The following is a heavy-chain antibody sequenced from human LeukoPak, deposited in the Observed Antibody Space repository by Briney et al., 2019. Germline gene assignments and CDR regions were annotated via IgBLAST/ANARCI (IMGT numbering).Heavy chain of an antibody. D-gene: IGHD3-22*01. CDR1: GFTFSSYG. Sequence: GRSLRLSCAASGFTFSSYGMHWVRQAPGKGLERVAVISYDGSNKYYADSVKGRFTISRDNSKNTLYLQMNSLRAEDTAVYYCAKDTDFAPGYYDSSGYSFDYWGQGTLVTVSS. V-gene: IGHV3-30*18. J-gene: IGHJ4*02. CDR2: ISYDGSNK. CDR3: AKDTDFAPGYYDSSGYSFDY.